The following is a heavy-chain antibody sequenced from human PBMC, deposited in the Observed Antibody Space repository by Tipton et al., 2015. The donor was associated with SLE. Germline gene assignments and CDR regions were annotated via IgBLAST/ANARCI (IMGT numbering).Heavy chain of an antibody. CDR2: ISGAGDST. J-gene: IGHJ4*02. D-gene: IGHD2/OR15-2a*01. Sequence: QLVQSGGGLAQPGGSLRLSCAASGFMFSSYAMRWVRQAPGKGLEWVSVISGAGDSTSYADSVKGRFSISRDNSKNTLYLQMHSLRAEDTAVYYCVSRLTTGWFDYWGQGTLVTVSS. V-gene: IGHV3-23*04. CDR3: VSRLTTGWFDY. CDR1: GFMFSSYA.